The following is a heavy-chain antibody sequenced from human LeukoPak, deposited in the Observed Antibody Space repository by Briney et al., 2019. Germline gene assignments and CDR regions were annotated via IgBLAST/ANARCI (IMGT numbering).Heavy chain of an antibody. CDR2: ISAYNGNT. D-gene: IGHD6-13*01. CDR3: ARDTSYSSSWSDY. CDR1: GYTFTSYG. Sequence: ASVKVSCKASGYTFTSYGISWVRQAPGQGLEWMGWISAYNGNTNYAQKLQGRVTMTTDTSTSTACMELRSLRSDDTAVYYCARDTSYSSSWSDYWGQGTLVTVSS. V-gene: IGHV1-18*01. J-gene: IGHJ4*02.